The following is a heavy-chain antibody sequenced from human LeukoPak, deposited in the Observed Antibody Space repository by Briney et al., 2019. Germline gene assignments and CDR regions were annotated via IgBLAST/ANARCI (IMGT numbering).Heavy chain of an antibody. CDR2: IYYSGST. D-gene: IGHD1/OR15-1a*01. V-gene: IGHV4-39*07. CDR1: GGSISSGSYY. J-gene: IGHJ4*02. Sequence: PSETLSLTCTVSGGSISSGSYYWGWIRQPPGKGLEWIGSIYYSGSTYYNPSLKSRVTISLDTSTNQFSLKLTSVTAADSAVYYCARCRNNPTELFDYWGQGTLVTVSS. CDR3: ARCRNNPTELFDY.